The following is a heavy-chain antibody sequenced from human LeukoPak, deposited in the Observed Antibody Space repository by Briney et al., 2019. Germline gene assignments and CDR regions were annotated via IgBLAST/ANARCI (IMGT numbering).Heavy chain of an antibody. D-gene: IGHD4-17*01. V-gene: IGHV4-39*01. CDR1: GGSISSSSYY. CDR3: SCHPHDYAGY. Sequence: SETLSLTCTVSGGSISSSSYYWGWIRQPPGKGLEWIGSIYYSGSTYYNPSLKSRVTIFVDTSKNQFSLKLSSVTAADTAVYYCSCHPHDYAGYWGQGTLVTVSS. J-gene: IGHJ4*02. CDR2: IYYSGST.